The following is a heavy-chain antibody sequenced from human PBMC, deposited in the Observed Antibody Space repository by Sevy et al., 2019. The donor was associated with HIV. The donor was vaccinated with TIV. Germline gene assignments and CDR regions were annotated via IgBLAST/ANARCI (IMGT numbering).Heavy chain of an antibody. V-gene: IGHV3-33*06. J-gene: IGHJ3*02. CDR3: AKSKPPQWRMVNAFDI. D-gene: IGHD6-19*01. CDR1: GFTFNTYG. Sequence: GGSLRLSCEASGFTFNTYGMHWVRQAPGKGLEWVAVIWYDGTNTNYADSVKGRFTISRDNSKNTLYLQMNSLRGEDTAMYYCAKSKPPQWRMVNAFDIWGQGTRVTVSS. CDR2: IWYDGTNT.